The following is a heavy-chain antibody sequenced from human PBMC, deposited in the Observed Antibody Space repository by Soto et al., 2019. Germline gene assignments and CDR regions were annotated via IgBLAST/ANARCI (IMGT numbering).Heavy chain of an antibody. CDR3: AGAEVTFYQYYGMDV. Sequence: PSETLSLTCTVSGGSISTYYWSWIRQSPGKGLEWIGHAYYSGSTNYNSSLKSRVTISVDTSKNQFSLKLSSVTAADTAVYFCAGAEVTFYQYYGMDVWGQGTTVTVSS. D-gene: IGHD4-4*01. V-gene: IGHV4-59*01. CDR2: AYYSGST. CDR1: GGSISTYY. J-gene: IGHJ6*02.